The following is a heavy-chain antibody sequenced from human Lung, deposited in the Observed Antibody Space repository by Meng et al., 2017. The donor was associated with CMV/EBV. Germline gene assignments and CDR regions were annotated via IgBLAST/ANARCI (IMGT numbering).Heavy chain of an antibody. CDR2: ISFDGSNK. J-gene: IGHJ3*02. CDR3: ARDALYSTSAAFDI. CDR1: GFPFSSYA. D-gene: IGHD6-6*01. V-gene: IGHV3-30*04. Sequence: GESLKISCAASGFPFSSYAMHWVRQAPGKGLEWVAVISFDGSNKYYADSVKGRFTISRDISKNTLYLQMNSLRAEDTAVYYCARDALYSTSAAFDIWGQGTMVTVSS.